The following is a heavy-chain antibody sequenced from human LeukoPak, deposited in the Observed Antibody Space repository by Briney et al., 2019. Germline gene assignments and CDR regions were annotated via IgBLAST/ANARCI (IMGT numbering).Heavy chain of an antibody. CDR1: GGSFSGYY. CDR2: INHSGST. J-gene: IGHJ4*02. CDR3: ARGRVLWFGELLDYFDY. D-gene: IGHD3-10*01. V-gene: IGHV4-34*01. Sequence: PSETLSLTCAVYGGSFSGYYWSWIRQPPGKGLEWIGEINHSGSTNYNPSLKSRVTISVDTSKNQFSLKLSSVTAADTAVYYCARGRVLWFGELLDYFDYWGQGTLVTVSS.